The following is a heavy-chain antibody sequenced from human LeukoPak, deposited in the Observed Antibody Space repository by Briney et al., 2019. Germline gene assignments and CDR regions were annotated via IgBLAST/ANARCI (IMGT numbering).Heavy chain of an antibody. D-gene: IGHD4-23*01. V-gene: IGHV4-34*01. CDR1: GGSFSDYF. CDR2: INHSGRT. CDR3: ARDRAYGGNINRYFDL. Sequence: PSETLSLTCAVYGGSFSDYFWGWIRQPPGKGLEWIGEINHSGRTYYNPSLKSRVTISVDTSKNQFSLNLSSVTAADTAVYYCARDRAYGGNINRYFDLWGRGTLVTVSS. J-gene: IGHJ2*01.